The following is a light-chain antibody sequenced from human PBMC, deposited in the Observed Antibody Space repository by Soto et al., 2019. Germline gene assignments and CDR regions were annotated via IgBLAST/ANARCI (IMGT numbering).Light chain of an antibody. Sequence: EIMLTQSPATLSLSPGERATLSCRASQSVSSYLAWYQQKPGQAPRLLIYDASNRATGIPARFSGSGSGTDFSLTISRLEPEDSAVYYCQQYGKSPGFFTFGPGTKVDIK. J-gene: IGKJ3*01. CDR1: QSVSSY. V-gene: IGKV3-11*01. CDR3: QQYGKSPGFFT. CDR2: DAS.